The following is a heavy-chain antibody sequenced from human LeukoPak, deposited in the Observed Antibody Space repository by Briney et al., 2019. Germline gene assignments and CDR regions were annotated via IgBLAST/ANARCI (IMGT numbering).Heavy chain of an antibody. D-gene: IGHD3-10*01. CDR2: IKQDGGEK. J-gene: IGHJ4*02. V-gene: IGHV3-7*01. Sequence: GGSLRLSCAASGFTFSNYWMNWVRQAPGKGLEWVANIKQDGGEKSYVDSVKGRFTISRDNAKNSLHLQMNSLRAEDTAVYYCARAIWVRGPTDWGQGTLVTVSS. CDR1: GFTFSNYW. CDR3: ARAIWVRGPTD.